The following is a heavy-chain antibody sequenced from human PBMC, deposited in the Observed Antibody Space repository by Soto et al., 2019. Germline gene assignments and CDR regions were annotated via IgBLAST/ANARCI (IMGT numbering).Heavy chain of an antibody. V-gene: IGHV1-2*02. CDR2: IGPNSGGT. D-gene: IGHD3-16*02. J-gene: IGHJ4*02. CDR1: GYTFTGYY. CDR3: GRWRGGEVVVFY. Sequence: QVQLVQSGAEVKKSGASVKVSCKASGYTFTGYYIHWVRQAPGQGLEWMGEIGPNSGGTRYAPKFQGRVTMTRDTSISTVYMELSNLSPDATAVYCCGRWRGGEVVVFYWGQGNLVTVYS.